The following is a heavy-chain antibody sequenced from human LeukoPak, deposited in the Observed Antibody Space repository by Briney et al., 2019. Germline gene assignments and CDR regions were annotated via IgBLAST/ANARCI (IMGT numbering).Heavy chain of an antibody. CDR3: ARDRSITMVRGATFDY. J-gene: IGHJ4*02. D-gene: IGHD3-10*01. V-gene: IGHV4-59*01. Sequence: SETLSLTCTVSGGSISSYYWSWIRQPPGKGLEWVGYIYYSGSTNYNPSLKSRVTISVDTSKNQFSLKLSSVTAADTAVYYCARDRSITMVRGATFDYWGQGTLVTVSS. CDR2: IYYSGST. CDR1: GGSISSYY.